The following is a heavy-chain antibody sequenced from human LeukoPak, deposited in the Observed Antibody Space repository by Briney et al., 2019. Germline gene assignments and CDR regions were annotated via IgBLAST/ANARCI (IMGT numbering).Heavy chain of an antibody. V-gene: IGHV4-34*01. CDR2: INHSGST. Sequence: SETLSLTCAVYGGSFSGCYWSGIRQPTRKGLKWIGEINHSGSTNYNPSLKSRVTISVDTSKNQFSLKLSSVTAADTAVYYCARGQVGRAGTFRIWAYFDHWGQGTLVIVSS. J-gene: IGHJ4*02. CDR3: ARGQVGRAGTFRIWAYFDH. CDR1: GGSFSGCY. D-gene: IGHD6-19*01.